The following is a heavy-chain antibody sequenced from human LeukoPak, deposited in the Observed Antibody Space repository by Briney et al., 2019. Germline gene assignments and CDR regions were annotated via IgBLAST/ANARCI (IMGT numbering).Heavy chain of an antibody. Sequence: PSGTLSLTCAVSGGSISSSNWWSWVRQPPGKGLEWIGEIYHSGSTNYNPSLKSRVTISVDKSKNQFSLKLSSVTAADTAVYYCAREGITMVRGIANWFDPWGQGTLVTVSS. D-gene: IGHD3-10*01. V-gene: IGHV4-4*02. CDR3: AREGITMVRGIANWFDP. CDR2: IYHSGST. CDR1: GGSISSSNW. J-gene: IGHJ5*02.